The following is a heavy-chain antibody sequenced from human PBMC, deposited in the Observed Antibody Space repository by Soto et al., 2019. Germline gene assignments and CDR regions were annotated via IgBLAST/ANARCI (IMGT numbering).Heavy chain of an antibody. V-gene: IGHV1-2*02. Sequence: VASVKVSCKASGYTFTGYYMHWVRQAPGQGLEWMGWINPNSGGTNYAQKFQGRVTMTRDTSISTAYMELSRLRSDDTAVYYCARDLAVVVPAAYYYYGMDVWGQGTTVTVSS. CDR3: ARDLAVVVPAAYYYYGMDV. D-gene: IGHD2-2*01. CDR1: GYTFTGYY. CDR2: INPNSGGT. J-gene: IGHJ6*02.